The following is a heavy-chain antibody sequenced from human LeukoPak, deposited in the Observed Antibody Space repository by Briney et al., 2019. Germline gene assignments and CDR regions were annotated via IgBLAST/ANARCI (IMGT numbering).Heavy chain of an antibody. CDR2: IIPILGIA. J-gene: IGHJ4*02. Sequence: SVKVSCKASGGTFSSYAISWVRQAPGQGLEWMGRIIPILGIANYAQKFQGRVTITADKSTSTAYMELSSLRSEDTAVYYCARGLDDSSGYDYWGQGTLVTVSS. V-gene: IGHV1-69*04. D-gene: IGHD3-22*01. CDR1: GGTFSSYA. CDR3: ARGLDDSSGYDY.